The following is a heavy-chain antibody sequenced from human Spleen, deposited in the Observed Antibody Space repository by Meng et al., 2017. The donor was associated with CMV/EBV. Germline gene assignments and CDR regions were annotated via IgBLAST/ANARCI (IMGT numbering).Heavy chain of an antibody. J-gene: IGHJ4*02. CDR2: INHSGST. Sequence: QVQLQQVGAGLLEPSASLALTCAVYGGSFSGYYWSWIRQPPGKGLEWIGEINHSGSTNYNPSLKSRVTISVDTSKNQFSLKLSSVTAADTAVYYCARVRIRYGFDYWGQGTLVTVSS. CDR3: ARVRIRYGFDY. V-gene: IGHV4-34*01. CDR1: GGSFSGYY. D-gene: IGHD1-1*01.